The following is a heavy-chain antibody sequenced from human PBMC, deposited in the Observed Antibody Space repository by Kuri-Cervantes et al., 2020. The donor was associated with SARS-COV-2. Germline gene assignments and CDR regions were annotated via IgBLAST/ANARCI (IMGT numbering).Heavy chain of an antibody. CDR2: ISYDGSNK. J-gene: IGHJ4*02. Sequence: GGSLRLSCAASGLTFSSYAMHWVRQAPGKGLEWVAVISYDGSNKYYADSVKGRFTISRDNSKNTLYLQMNSLRAEDTAVYYCASVEPNSGSYYPGYWGQGTLVTVSS. D-gene: IGHD1-26*01. V-gene: IGHV3-30-3*01. CDR3: ASVEPNSGSYYPGY. CDR1: GLTFSSYA.